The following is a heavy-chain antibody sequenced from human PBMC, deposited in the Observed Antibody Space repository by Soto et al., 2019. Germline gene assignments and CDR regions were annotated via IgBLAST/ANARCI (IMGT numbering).Heavy chain of an antibody. D-gene: IGHD4-17*01. CDR3: ATSLADHYGELRY. CDR2: LYYGRSA. CDR1: GDSISSYY. V-gene: IGHV4-59*01. J-gene: IGHJ4*02. Sequence: PSETLSLTCAVSGDSISSYYCMWIRQPPGKGLESIGYLYYGRSANYNPSLKSRVTISVDTSKNQFSLKLSSVTAADTAVYYCATSLADHYGELRYWGQRTLVTASS.